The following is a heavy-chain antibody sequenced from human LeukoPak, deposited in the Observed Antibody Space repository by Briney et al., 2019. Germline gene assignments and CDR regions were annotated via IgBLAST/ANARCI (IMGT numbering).Heavy chain of an antibody. CDR1: GFTFSNYA. J-gene: IGHJ4*02. CDR2: ISDSGGTT. D-gene: IGHD4-17*01. CDR3: AKAPPYGDYDY. Sequence: GGSLRLSCAASGFTFSNYAMSWVRQAPGKGLEWVSAISDSGGTTHYADSVKGRFTISRDNSKNTLYLQMNSLRAEDTAVYYCAKAPPYGDYDYWGQGTLVTVSS. V-gene: IGHV3-23*01.